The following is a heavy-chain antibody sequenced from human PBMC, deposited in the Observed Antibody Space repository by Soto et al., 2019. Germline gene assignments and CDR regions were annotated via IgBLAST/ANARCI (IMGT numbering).Heavy chain of an antibody. CDR2: ISYDGSNK. CDR3: AKGGVYYDFWSGYSDFDY. D-gene: IGHD3-3*01. CDR1: GFTFSSYG. J-gene: IGHJ4*02. V-gene: IGHV3-30*18. Sequence: PGGSLRLSCAASGFTFSSYGRHWVRQAPGKGLEWVAVISYDGSNKYYADSVKGRFTISRDNSKNTLYLQMNSLRAEDTAVYYCAKGGVYYDFWSGYSDFDYWGQGTLVTVSS.